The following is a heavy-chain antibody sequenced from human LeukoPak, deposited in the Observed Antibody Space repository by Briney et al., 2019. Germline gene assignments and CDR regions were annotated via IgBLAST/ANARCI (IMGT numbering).Heavy chain of an antibody. V-gene: IGHV4-59*08. CDR3: ARFSQYYDSPTHYLDY. J-gene: IGHJ4*02. CDR2: IYFTGNT. Sequence: SESLSLTCTVSGASISGDYWSWIRQPPGKGLEWIGYIYFTGNTDHNPSLKSRVTLSMDTSKNQFSLKLTSVTAADTAVYYCARFSQYYDSPTHYLDYWGQGILVTVSS. CDR1: GASISGDY. D-gene: IGHD2/OR15-2a*01.